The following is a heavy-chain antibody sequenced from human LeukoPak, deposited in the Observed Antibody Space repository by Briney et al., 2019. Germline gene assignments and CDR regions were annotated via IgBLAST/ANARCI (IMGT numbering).Heavy chain of an antibody. CDR2: IYHTGST. CDR3: ARGDLSPPNWFDP. D-gene: IGHD3-10*01. Sequence: SETLSLTCTVSGGSIRSFFWSWLRQPPGKPLEWLGHIYHTGSTNYNPSFKSRLTISVDMSKNLFSLKLTSLTSADMAIYYCARGDLSPPNWFDPWGQGTLVTVSS. V-gene: IGHV4-59*01. J-gene: IGHJ5*02. CDR1: GGSIRSFF.